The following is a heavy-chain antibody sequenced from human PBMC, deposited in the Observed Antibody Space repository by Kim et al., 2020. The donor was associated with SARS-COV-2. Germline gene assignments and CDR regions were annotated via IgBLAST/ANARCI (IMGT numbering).Heavy chain of an antibody. V-gene: IGHV1-8*01. D-gene: IGHD6-13*01. CDR2: GDT. Sequence: GDTVYAQKFQGRVTMTRDTSISTAYMELSILKSDDTAVYYCARGFGSCFDFWGQGTLVTVSS. J-gene: IGHJ4*02. CDR3: ARGFGSCFDF.